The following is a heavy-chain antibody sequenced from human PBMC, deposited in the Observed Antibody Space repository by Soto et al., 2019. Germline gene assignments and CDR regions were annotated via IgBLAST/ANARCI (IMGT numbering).Heavy chain of an antibody. CDR1: GGSFSGYY. J-gene: IGHJ6*02. D-gene: IGHD2-2*02. Sequence: QVQLQQWGAGLLKPSETLSLTCAVYGGSFSGYYWSWIRQPPGKGLEWIGEINHSGSTNYNPSLKRRVTISVDTSKNQFSLKLSSVTAADTAVYYCARASAYCSSTSCYIWNYYYYGMDVWGQGTTVTVSS. CDR3: ARASAYCSSTSCYIWNYYYYGMDV. V-gene: IGHV4-34*01. CDR2: INHSGST.